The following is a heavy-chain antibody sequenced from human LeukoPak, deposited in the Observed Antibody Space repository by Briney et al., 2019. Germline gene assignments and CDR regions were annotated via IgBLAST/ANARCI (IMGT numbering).Heavy chain of an antibody. CDR3: AIPPGYCGNDCSFDH. CDR1: GHSFSNYW. CDR2: KT. Sequence: GESLKISCEGSGHSFSNYWIGWVRQMPGKGLEWMEIKTRYSPSFQGLVTISVDKSISTAYLQWSSLKASDTAMYYCAIPPGYCGNDCSFDHWGQGTLVTVSS. D-gene: IGHD2-21*02. J-gene: IGHJ4*02. V-gene: IGHV5-51*01.